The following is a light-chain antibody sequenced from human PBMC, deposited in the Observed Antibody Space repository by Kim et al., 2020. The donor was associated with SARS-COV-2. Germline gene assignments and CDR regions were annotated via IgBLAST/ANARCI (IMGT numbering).Light chain of an antibody. CDR2: QDF. CDR1: KLGEKY. Sequence: SYELTQPPSISVSPGQTVTLTCSGDKLGEKYSCWYQQKSGQSPILIIYQDFKRPSGIPERFSGSNFGITATLTISGTQTVDEADYYCQAWDSGTVVFGGGTKLTVL. V-gene: IGLV3-1*01. CDR3: QAWDSGTVV. J-gene: IGLJ2*01.